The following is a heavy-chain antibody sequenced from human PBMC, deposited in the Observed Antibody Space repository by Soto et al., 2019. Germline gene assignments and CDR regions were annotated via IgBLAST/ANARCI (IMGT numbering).Heavy chain of an antibody. D-gene: IGHD3-10*01. Sequence: QVQLVESGGGLVKPGGSLRLSCTASGFTFSDYYMTWIHQAPGKGLEWLSYISSGGFTIYYADSVKGRFTVSRDNAKNSMYLQMNTLRVEDTAVYYCARDPGIYYGMDVWGQGTTVTVSS. V-gene: IGHV3-11*01. CDR2: ISSGGFTI. CDR1: GFTFSDYY. J-gene: IGHJ6*02. CDR3: ARDPGIYYGMDV.